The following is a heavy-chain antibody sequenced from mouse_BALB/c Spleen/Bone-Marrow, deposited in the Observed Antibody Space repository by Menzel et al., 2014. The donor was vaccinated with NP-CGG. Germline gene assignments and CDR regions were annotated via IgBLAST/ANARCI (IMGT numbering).Heavy chain of an antibody. V-gene: IGHV1S135*01. J-gene: IGHJ2*01. CDR1: GYAFTNYN. D-gene: IGHD2-14*01. CDR3: SRGVLAYFDY. CDR2: IDPYGGGT. Sequence: EVQLQQSGPELVKPGASVKVSCKASGYAFTNYNMNWVKQSHGKSLEWIGYIDPYGGGTNYNQKFRGKATLTVDKSPSTAYMHLNSLTSEDSAVYYCSRGVLAYFDYWGQGTTLTVSS.